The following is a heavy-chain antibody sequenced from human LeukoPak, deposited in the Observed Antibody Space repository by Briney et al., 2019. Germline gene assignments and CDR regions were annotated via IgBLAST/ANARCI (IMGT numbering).Heavy chain of an antibody. CDR1: GFTFSSYS. Sequence: RPGGSLRLSCAAFGFTFSSYSMNWVRQAPGKGLEWVSYISSSSSTIYYADSVKGRFTISRDNAKNSLYLQMNSLRAEDTAVYYCARLGSGSYSWFDPWGQGTLVTVSS. CDR3: ARLGSGSYSWFDP. V-gene: IGHV3-48*01. J-gene: IGHJ5*02. CDR2: ISSSSSTI. D-gene: IGHD3-10*01.